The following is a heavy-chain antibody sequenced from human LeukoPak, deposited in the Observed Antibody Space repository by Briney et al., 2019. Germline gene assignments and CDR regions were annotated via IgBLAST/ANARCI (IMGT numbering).Heavy chain of an antibody. CDR3: ARDRGGYSSSWYHPFDI. V-gene: IGHV1-2*02. CDR2: INPNSGGT. D-gene: IGHD6-13*01. Sequence: ASVKVSCKASGYTFTGYYMHWVRQAPGQGLEWMGWINPNSGGTNYAQRFQGRVTMTRDTPISTAYMELSRLRSDDTAVYYCARDRGGYSSSWYHPFDIWGQGTMVTVSS. J-gene: IGHJ3*02. CDR1: GYTFTGYY.